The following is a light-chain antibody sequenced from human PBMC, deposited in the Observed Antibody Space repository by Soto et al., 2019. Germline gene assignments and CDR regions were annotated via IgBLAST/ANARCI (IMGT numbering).Light chain of an antibody. CDR3: QQSYSTPYT. CDR1: QSISSN. J-gene: IGKJ2*01. V-gene: IGKV1-39*01. Sequence: DIQMTQSPSSLSASVGDRVTITCRASQSISSNLNWYQQKPGEAPKLLIYVASSLQSGVPSRFSGSESGTDYTLTISSLQPDDFGTYYCQQSYSTPYTCGQGTKLEIK. CDR2: VAS.